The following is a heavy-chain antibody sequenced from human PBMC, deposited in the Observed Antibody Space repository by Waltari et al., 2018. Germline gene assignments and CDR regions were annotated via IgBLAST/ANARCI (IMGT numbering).Heavy chain of an antibody. V-gene: IGHV4-4*07. J-gene: IGHJ3*02. D-gene: IGHD1-20*01. CDR1: GGSISSYY. CDR2: SYTSGST. Sequence: QVQLQESGPGLVKPSETLSLTCTVSGGSISSYYWSWLRQPAGKGLEWIGRSYTSGSTNYNPSLKSRVTMSVDTSKNQFSLKLSSVTAADTAVYYCAGRISGRGQNAFDIWGQGTMVTVSS. CDR3: AGRISGRGQNAFDI.